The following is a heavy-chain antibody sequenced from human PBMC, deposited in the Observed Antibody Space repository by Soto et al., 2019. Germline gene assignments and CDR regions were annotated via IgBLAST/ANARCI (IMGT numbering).Heavy chain of an antibody. D-gene: IGHD3-22*01. CDR3: ARGYYYDSSGYYERYYYYGMDV. Sequence: GPSVKVSCKASGYTFTSYDINWVRQATGQGLEWMGWMNPNSGNTGYAQKFQGRVTMTRNTSISTAYMELSSLRSEDTAVYYCARGYYYDSSGYYERYYYYGMDVWGQGTTVTVSS. CDR2: MNPNSGNT. V-gene: IGHV1-8*01. CDR1: GYTFTSYD. J-gene: IGHJ6*02.